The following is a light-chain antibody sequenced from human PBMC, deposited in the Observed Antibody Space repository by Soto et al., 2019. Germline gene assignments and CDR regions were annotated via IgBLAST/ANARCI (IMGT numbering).Light chain of an antibody. Sequence: AIQLTQSPSSLSASVGDRVTITCRASQDVRGALAWYQQKPGKAPKILIYDVSVLESGVPTRFSGSGSVTDFTLTITSLQPVDFATYYCQQFNSYPITFGQGTRLEIK. V-gene: IGKV1-13*02. CDR1: QDVRGA. J-gene: IGKJ5*01. CDR3: QQFNSYPIT. CDR2: DVS.